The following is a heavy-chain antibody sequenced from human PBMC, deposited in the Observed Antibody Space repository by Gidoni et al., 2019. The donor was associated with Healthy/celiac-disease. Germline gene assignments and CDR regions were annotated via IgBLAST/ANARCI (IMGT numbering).Heavy chain of an antibody. CDR1: GYTFTSYY. D-gene: IGHD6-13*01. CDR2: INPSGGST. CDR3: ASRVAAAGLDY. Sequence: QVQLVQSGAEVKKPGASVQVSCKASGYTFTSYYMHWVRQAPGQGLEWMGIINPSGGSTSYAQKFQGRVTMTRDTSTSTIYMELSSLRSEDTAVYYCASRVAAAGLDYWGQGTLVTVSS. V-gene: IGHV1-46*01. J-gene: IGHJ4*02.